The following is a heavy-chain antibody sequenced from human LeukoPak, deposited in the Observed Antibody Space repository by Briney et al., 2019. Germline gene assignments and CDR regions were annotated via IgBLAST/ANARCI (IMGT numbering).Heavy chain of an antibody. CDR2: LYYSGNT. CDR3: ARGASGDYHDAFDI. D-gene: IGHD4-17*01. J-gene: IGHJ3*02. V-gene: IGHV4-30-4*07. Sequence: TSETLSLTCAVSGDSISRGTYSWSWIRQPPGKGLEWIAYLYYSGNTYYNPSLKGRVTISLETSKNQFSLKLSSVTAADTAVYYCARGASGDYHDAFDIWGQGTMVTVSS. CDR1: GDSISRGTYS.